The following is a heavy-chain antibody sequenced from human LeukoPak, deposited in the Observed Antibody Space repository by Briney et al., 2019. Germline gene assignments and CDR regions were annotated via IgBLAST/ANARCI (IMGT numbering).Heavy chain of an antibody. Sequence: ASVKVSCKASGGTFSSYAISWVRQAPGQGLEWMGGIIPIFGTANYAQKFQGRVTITADESTSTAYMELSSLRSEDTAVYYCARMYCSSTSCYEGNWFDPWGQGTLVTVSS. D-gene: IGHD2-2*01. CDR1: GGTFSSYA. J-gene: IGHJ5*02. CDR2: IIPIFGTA. CDR3: ARMYCSSTSCYEGNWFDP. V-gene: IGHV1-69*01.